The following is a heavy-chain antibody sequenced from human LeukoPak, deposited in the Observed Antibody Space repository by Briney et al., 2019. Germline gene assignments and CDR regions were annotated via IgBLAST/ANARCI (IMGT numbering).Heavy chain of an antibody. J-gene: IGHJ4*02. V-gene: IGHV3-23*01. Sequence: PGGSLRLSCAASGFTFSSYAMSWVRQAPGKGLEWVSAISGSGGSTYYADSVKGRFTISRDNSKNTLYLQMNSLRAEDTGVYYCAKNWVSGSFYNQLDYWGQGTLVTVSS. CDR2: ISGSGGST. CDR1: GFTFSSYA. D-gene: IGHD1-26*01. CDR3: AKNWVSGSFYNQLDY.